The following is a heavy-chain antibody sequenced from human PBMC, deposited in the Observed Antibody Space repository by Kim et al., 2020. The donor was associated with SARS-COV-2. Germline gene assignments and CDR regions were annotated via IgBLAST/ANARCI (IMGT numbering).Heavy chain of an antibody. Sequence: ASVKVSCKASGYTFTSYAMNWVRQAPGQGLEWMGWINTNTGNPTYAQGFTGRFVFSLDTSVSTAYLQISSLKAEDTAVYYCAKVVPAAIVPLELHYYYYGMDVWGQGTTVTVSS. J-gene: IGHJ6*02. D-gene: IGHD2-2*01. CDR2: INTNTGNP. CDR3: AKVVPAAIVPLELHYYYYGMDV. V-gene: IGHV7-4-1*02. CDR1: GYTFTSYA.